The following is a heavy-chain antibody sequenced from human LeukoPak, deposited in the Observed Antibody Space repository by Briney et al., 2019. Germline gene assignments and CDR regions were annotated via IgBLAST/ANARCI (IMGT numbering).Heavy chain of an antibody. Sequence: PGGSLRLSCAASGFTFSGSAMHWVRQASGKGLEWVGRIRSKANSYATAYAASVKGRFTISRDDSKNTAYLQMNSLKTEDTAVYYCTRRGKYQLLDGYYYYYMDVWGKGTTVTISS. CDR1: GFTFSGSA. D-gene: IGHD2-2*01. CDR2: IRSKANSYAT. V-gene: IGHV3-73*01. CDR3: TRRGKYQLLDGYYYYYMDV. J-gene: IGHJ6*03.